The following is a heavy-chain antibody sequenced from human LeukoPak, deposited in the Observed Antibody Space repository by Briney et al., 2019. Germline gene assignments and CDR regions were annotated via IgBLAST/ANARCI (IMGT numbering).Heavy chain of an antibody. CDR3: ARARSSYGYGDAFDI. CDR1: GFTFSSYG. CDR2: IRYDGSHQ. D-gene: IGHD5-18*01. V-gene: IGHV3-30*02. J-gene: IGHJ3*02. Sequence: GGSLRLSCAASGFTFSSYGMHWVRQAPGKGLEWVAFIRYDGSHQYYADSVKGRFTISRDNSKNTLYLQMNSLRAEDTAVYYCARARSSYGYGDAFDIWGQGTMVTVSS.